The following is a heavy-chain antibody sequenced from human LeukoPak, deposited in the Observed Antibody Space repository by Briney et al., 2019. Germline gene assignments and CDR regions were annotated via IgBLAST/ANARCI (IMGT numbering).Heavy chain of an antibody. J-gene: IGHJ4*02. CDR2: IWYDGSNK. Sequence: PGGSLRLSCAASGFTFSSYGMHWVRQAPGKGLEWVAVIWYDGSNKYYADSVKGRFTISRDNSKNTLYLQMNSLRAEDTALYYCARDLSSSWYPFLDYWGQGTLVTVSS. CDR1: GFTFSSYG. CDR3: ARDLSSSWYPFLDY. V-gene: IGHV3-33*01. D-gene: IGHD6-13*01.